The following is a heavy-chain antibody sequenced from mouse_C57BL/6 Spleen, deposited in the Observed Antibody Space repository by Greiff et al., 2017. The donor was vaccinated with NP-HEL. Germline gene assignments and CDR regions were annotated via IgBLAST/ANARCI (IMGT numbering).Heavy chain of an antibody. CDR3: ARRTAQAWFAY. D-gene: IGHD3-2*02. J-gene: IGHJ3*01. Sequence: VQLKESGPELVKPGASVKMSCKASGYTFTDYNMHWVKQSHGKSLEWIGYINPNNGGTSYNQKFKGKATLTVNKSSSTAYMELRSLTSEDSAVYYCARRTAQAWFAYWGQGTLVTVSA. V-gene: IGHV1-22*01. CDR2: INPNNGGT. CDR1: GYTFTDYN.